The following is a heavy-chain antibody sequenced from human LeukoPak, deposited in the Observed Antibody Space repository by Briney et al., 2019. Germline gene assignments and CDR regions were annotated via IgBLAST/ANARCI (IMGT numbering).Heavy chain of an antibody. CDR2: ISGSGGST. Sequence: GGSLRLSCAASGFTFSSYAMSWVRQAPGKGLEWVSAISGSGGSTYYADSVKGRFTISRDNSKHTLYLQMHSLRAEDTAVYYCAKDPAKSDAFDIWGEGTMVTVSS. CDR1: GFTFSSYA. D-gene: IGHD2-2*01. CDR3: AKDPAKSDAFDI. V-gene: IGHV3-23*01. J-gene: IGHJ3*02.